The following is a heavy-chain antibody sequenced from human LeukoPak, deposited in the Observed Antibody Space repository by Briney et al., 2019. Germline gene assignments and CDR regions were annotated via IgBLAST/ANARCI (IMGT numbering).Heavy chain of an antibody. Sequence: QAGGSLRLSCAASGFTFSSCGMHWVRQTPGKGLEWVAFIRYDGSNKYYADSVKGRFTISRDNSKNTLYLQMNSLRAEDTAVYYCAKDPGVVIYGSYYFDYWGQGTLVTVSS. CDR2: IRYDGSNK. CDR1: GFTFSSCG. J-gene: IGHJ4*02. D-gene: IGHD3-3*01. V-gene: IGHV3-30*02. CDR3: AKDPGVVIYGSYYFDY.